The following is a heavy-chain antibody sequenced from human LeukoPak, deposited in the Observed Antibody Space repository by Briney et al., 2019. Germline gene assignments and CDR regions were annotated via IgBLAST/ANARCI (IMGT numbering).Heavy chain of an antibody. D-gene: IGHD3-3*01. V-gene: IGHV3-23*01. CDR2: ISGSGGST. CDR1: GFPFSSYA. CDR3: AKDFYDFWSGYLIWFGA. J-gene: IGHJ5*02. Sequence: GGSLRLSCAASGFPFSSYAMSWVRQAPGKGLEWVSAISGSGGSTYYADSVKGRFTISRHNSKNTLHLQMNSLRARKPPVYHCAKDFYDFWSGYLIWFGAWGQRTLVTVS.